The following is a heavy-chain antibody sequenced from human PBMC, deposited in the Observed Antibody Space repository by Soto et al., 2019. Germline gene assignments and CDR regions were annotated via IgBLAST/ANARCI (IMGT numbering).Heavy chain of an antibody. CDR2: ISGSGGST. CDR1: GFTFSSYA. V-gene: IGHV3-23*01. CDR3: AKDQGHCSSTSCYYYYYYMDV. D-gene: IGHD2-2*01. J-gene: IGHJ6*03. Sequence: GGSLRLSCAASGFTFSSYAMSWVRQAPGKGLEWVSAISGSGGSTYYADSVKGRFTISRDNSKNTLYLQMNSLRAEDTAVYYCAKDQGHCSSTSCYYYYYYMDVWGKGTTVTVS.